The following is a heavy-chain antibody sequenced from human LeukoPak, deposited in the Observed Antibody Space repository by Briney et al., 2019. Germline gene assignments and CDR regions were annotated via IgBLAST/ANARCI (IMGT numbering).Heavy chain of an antibody. CDR1: GYIFTKYV. V-gene: IGHV1-3*01. Sequence: ASVKVSCKASGYIFTKYVVHWVRQAPGQRPEWMGWIKAGNGDTKYSQHFQDRLTITRDTSASTVYMELSSLTSEDTALYYCARDDCGDTCYPGGYWGQGTLVTVSS. J-gene: IGHJ4*02. D-gene: IGHD2-21*01. CDR2: IKAGNGDT. CDR3: ARDDCGDTCYPGGY.